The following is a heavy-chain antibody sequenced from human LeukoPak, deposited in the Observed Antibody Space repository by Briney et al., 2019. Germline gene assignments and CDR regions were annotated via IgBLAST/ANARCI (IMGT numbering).Heavy chain of an antibody. CDR1: GFTFSSYW. J-gene: IGHJ4*02. CDR2: IKQDGSEK. D-gene: IGHD3-10*01. CDR3: ARGMFYYGSGSDTGGY. Sequence: PGGSLRPSCAASGFTFSSYWMTWVRQAPGKGLEWVANIKQDGSEKYYVDSVKGRFTISRDNAKNLLYLQMDSLRAEDTAVYYCARGMFYYGSGSDTGGYWGLGILVTVST. V-gene: IGHV3-7*05.